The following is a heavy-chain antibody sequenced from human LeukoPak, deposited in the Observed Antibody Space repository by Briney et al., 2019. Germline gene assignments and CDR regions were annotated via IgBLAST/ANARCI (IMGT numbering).Heavy chain of an antibody. Sequence: ASVKVSCKASGYTFTSYGISWVRQAPGQGLEWMGWISAYNGNTNYAQKLQGRVTMTTDTSTSTAYMELRSLRSDDTAVYYCAXXXXXXXXXXYSGSYYYYMDVWGKGTTVTISS. CDR3: AXXXXXXXXXXYSGSYYYYMDV. CDR1: GYTFTSYG. J-gene: IGHJ6*03. V-gene: IGHV1-18*01. CDR2: ISAYNGNT. D-gene: IGHD1-1*01.